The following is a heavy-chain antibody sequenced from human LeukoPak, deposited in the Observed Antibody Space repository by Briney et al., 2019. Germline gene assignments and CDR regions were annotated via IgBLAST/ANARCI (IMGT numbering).Heavy chain of an antibody. J-gene: IGHJ5*02. CDR3: ARDEGTPST. Sequence: GGSLRLSCVAYGFTLSDYYMSWVRQAPGKGLEWLSDISGTGTITHSADSVKGRFTISRDNAKNSLYLQMNSLRAEDTAVYYCARDEGTPSTWGQGTLVTVSS. D-gene: IGHD1-14*01. CDR1: GFTLSDYY. CDR2: ISGTGTIT. V-gene: IGHV3-11*04.